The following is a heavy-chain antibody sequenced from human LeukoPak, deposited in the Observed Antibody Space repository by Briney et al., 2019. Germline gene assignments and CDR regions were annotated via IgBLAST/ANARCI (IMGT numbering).Heavy chain of an antibody. Sequence: SETLSLTCAVSGGSISSGGYSWSWIRQPPGKGLEWIGYIYHSGSTYYNPSLKSRVTISLDRSKNQFSLKLSSVTAADTAVYYCASAKSIVATIYYFDYWGQGTLVTVSS. CDR1: GGSISSGGYS. CDR3: ASAKSIVATIYYFDY. D-gene: IGHD5-12*01. V-gene: IGHV4-30-2*01. J-gene: IGHJ4*02. CDR2: IYHSGST.